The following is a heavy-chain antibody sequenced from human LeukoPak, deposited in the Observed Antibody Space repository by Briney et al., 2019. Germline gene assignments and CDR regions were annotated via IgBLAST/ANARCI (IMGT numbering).Heavy chain of an antibody. Sequence: PGGSLRLSCATSGFTFSNYNMNWVRQAPGKGLEWVSSISSSGTFIYYADSVKGRFTISRDSAKNSLYLQMNSLRAEDTAVYYCAGGGSGTYNAFDIWGQGTMVTVSS. V-gene: IGHV3-21*01. J-gene: IGHJ3*02. CDR3: AGGGSGTYNAFDI. D-gene: IGHD1-26*01. CDR1: GFTFSNYN. CDR2: ISSSGTFI.